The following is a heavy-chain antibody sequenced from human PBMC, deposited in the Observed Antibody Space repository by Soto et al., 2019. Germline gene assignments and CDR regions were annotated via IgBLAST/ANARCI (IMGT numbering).Heavy chain of an antibody. CDR2: IYYSGRT. V-gene: IGHV4-61*01. Sequence: SETLSLTCTVSGGSVSSGSHYWSWIRQPPGKGLEWIGYIYYSGRTNYNPSRKGRVTMSVDTSRKQFSLKLSSVTAADTAVYYCAREARLYNYNGMDVWGQGTTVTVSS. J-gene: IGHJ6*02. CDR3: AREARLYNYNGMDV. D-gene: IGHD1-20*01. CDR1: GGSVSSGSHY.